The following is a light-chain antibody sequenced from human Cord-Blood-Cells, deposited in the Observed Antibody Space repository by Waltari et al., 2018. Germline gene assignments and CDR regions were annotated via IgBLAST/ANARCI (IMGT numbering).Light chain of an antibody. V-gene: IGLV2-14*01. CDR2: DVS. J-gene: IGLJ2*01. CDR1: SSDVGGSNY. Sequence: QSALTQPASVSGSPGQSITISCPRTSSDVGGSNYVSWYQQHPGKAPKLMIYDVSNRPSGVSNRFSGSKSGNTASLTISGLQAEDEADYYCSSYTSSSTPVVFGGGTKLTVL. CDR3: SSYTSSSTPVV.